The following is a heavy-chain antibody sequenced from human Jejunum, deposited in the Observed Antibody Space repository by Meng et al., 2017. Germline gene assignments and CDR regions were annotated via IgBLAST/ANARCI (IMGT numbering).Heavy chain of an antibody. J-gene: IGHJ5*01. CDR3: ANRAWLES. Sequence: GGSLRLSCAASGFSFSDQSMSWVRQAPGKGLEWVSVILDKDGSTYYADSVKGRFTISRDNSKNTLYLQMSSLRVDDTAVYPCANRAWLESWGQGTLVTVSS. D-gene: IGHD3-10*01. V-gene: IGHV3-23*01. CDR2: ILDKDGST. CDR1: GFSFSDQS.